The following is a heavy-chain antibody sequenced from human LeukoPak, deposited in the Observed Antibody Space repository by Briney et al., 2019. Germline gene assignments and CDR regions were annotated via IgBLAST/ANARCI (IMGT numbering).Heavy chain of an antibody. Sequence: ASVKVSCKASGYTFTSYYMQWVRQAPGQGLEGMGIINLSGGSISYAQKLQGMVTMTSDTSTTIVYMHLSSRRSEASAVYYCARDPDKLYSLFDPWGQGTLVTVYS. J-gene: IGHJ5*02. CDR3: ARDPDKLYSLFDP. CDR1: GYTFTSYY. V-gene: IGHV1-46*01. CDR2: INLSGGSI. D-gene: IGHD6-13*01.